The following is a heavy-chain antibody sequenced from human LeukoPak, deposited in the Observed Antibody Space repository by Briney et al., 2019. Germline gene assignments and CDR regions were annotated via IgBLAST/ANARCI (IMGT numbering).Heavy chain of an antibody. D-gene: IGHD6-13*01. J-gene: IGHJ4*02. CDR3: AKEGIAAAIDFDY. V-gene: IGHV3-9*01. CDR1: GFTFDDYA. Sequence: GGSLRPSCAASGFTFDDYAMHWVRQAPGKGLEWVSGISWNSGSIGYADSVKGRFTISRDNAKNSLYLQMNSLRAEDTALYYCAKEGIAAAIDFDYWGQGTLVTVSS. CDR2: ISWNSGSI.